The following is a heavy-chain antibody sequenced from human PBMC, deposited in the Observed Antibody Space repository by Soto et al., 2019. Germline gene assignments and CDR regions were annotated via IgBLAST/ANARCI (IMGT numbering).Heavy chain of an antibody. CDR1: GYSISSGYY. V-gene: IGHV4-38-2*02. CDR2: IYQNGST. J-gene: IGHJ6*02. D-gene: IGHD3-3*01. CDR3: ARDNYDFWSGTNYYGMDV. Sequence: SSETLSLTCAVSGYSISSGYYWGWIRQPPGKGLEWIGSIYQNGSTYYNPSLKSRVTISVDTSKNQFSLKLSSVTAADTAVYYCARDNYDFWSGTNYYGMDVWGQGTTVTVSS.